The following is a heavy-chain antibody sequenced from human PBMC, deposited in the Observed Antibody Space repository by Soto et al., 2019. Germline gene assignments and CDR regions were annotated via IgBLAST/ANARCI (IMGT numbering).Heavy chain of an antibody. V-gene: IGHV2-5*02. CDR2: IYWDDDK. CDR3: AHYDYGGLVY. CDR1: GFSLSTSGVG. D-gene: IGHD4-17*01. Sequence: QITLKESGPPLVKPTQTLTLTCTFSGFSLSTSGVGVTWIRQPPGKALEWLALIYWDDDKPYSPSLKNRLTITKDTSKNQVVLTMTIMDPVDTATYSCAHYDYGGLVYWGQGALVTVSS. J-gene: IGHJ4*02.